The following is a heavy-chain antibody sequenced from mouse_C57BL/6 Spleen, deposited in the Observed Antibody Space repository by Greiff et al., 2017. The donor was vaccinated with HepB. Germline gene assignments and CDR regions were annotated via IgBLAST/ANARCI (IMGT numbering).Heavy chain of an antibody. Sequence: EVQLVESGGGLVKPGGSLKLSCAASGFTFSSYTMSWVRQTPEKRLEWVATISGGGGNTYYPDSVKGRFTISRDNAKNTLYLQMSSLRSEDTALYYCARRLYDYDENYAMDYWGQGTSVTVSS. J-gene: IGHJ4*01. V-gene: IGHV5-9*01. CDR2: ISGGGGNT. CDR3: ARRLYDYDENYAMDY. D-gene: IGHD2-4*01. CDR1: GFTFSSYT.